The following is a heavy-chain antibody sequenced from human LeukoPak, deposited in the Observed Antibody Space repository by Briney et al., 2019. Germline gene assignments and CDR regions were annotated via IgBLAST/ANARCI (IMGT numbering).Heavy chain of an antibody. CDR2: INPSGGST. CDR3: ARALWNSGYPFDY. J-gene: IGHJ4*02. CDR1: GYTFTSYY. D-gene: IGHD5-12*01. V-gene: IGHV1-46*01. Sequence: GASVKVSCKASGYTFTSYYMHRVRQAPGQGLEWMGIINPSGGSTSYAQKFQGRVTITRDPSATTAYTELSSLRSEDTAVYYCARALWNSGYPFDYWGQGTLVTVSS.